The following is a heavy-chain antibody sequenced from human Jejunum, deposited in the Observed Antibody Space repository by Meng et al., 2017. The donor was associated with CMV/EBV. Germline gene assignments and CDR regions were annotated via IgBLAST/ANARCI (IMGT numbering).Heavy chain of an antibody. CDR1: AFSFSNYG. D-gene: IGHD3-3*01. CDR3: ARDPGVDF. J-gene: IGHJ4*02. CDR2: MRYDGKTT. V-gene: IGHV3-30*02. Sequence: RLSCAASAFSFSNYGMHWVRQAPGKGLEWVSFMRYDGKTTYYADSVKGRFTISRDNSKNTVYLQMNSLRTEDTAVYYCARDPGVDFWGQGTLVTVSS.